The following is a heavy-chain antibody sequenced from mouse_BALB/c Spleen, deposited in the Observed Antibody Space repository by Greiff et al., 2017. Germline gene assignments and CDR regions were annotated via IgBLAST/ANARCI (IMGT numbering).Heavy chain of an antibody. Sequence: EVKLQESGGGLVQPGGSLKLSCAASGFDFSRYWMSWVRQAPGKGLEWIGEINPDSSTINYTPSLKDKFIISRDNAKNTLYLQMSKVRSEDTALYYCARWGGSWYFDVWGAGTTVTVSS. J-gene: IGHJ1*01. CDR1: GFDFSRYW. CDR3: ARWGGSWYFDV. CDR2: INPDSSTI. V-gene: IGHV4-1*02.